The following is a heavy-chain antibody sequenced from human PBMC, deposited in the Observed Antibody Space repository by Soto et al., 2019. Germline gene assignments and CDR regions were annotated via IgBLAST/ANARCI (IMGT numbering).Heavy chain of an antibody. Sequence: QITLKESGPTLVKPTQTLTLTCTFSGFSLSTSGVGVGWIRQPPGKALEWLALIYWDDDKRYSPSLKSRLTITKDTSKNQEVLTMTNMDPVDTATYYCAHRPEDDSSGYYYLLDAFDIWGQGTMVTVSS. V-gene: IGHV2-5*02. J-gene: IGHJ3*02. CDR2: IYWDDDK. CDR3: AHRPEDDSSGYYYLLDAFDI. CDR1: GFSLSTSGVG. D-gene: IGHD3-22*01.